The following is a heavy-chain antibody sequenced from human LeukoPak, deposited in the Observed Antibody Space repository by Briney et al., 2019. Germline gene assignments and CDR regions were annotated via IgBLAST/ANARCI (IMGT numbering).Heavy chain of an antibody. Sequence: ASVKVSCHASAYTFTGYYMHWVRHAPGQWLEWMGWINPNSGGTKYAQKFQGRVTMTRDTSISTAYMELSRLRSDDTAVYYCARETVAGTFDYWGQGTLVTVSS. CDR1: AYTFTGYY. D-gene: IGHD6-19*01. J-gene: IGHJ4*02. CDR3: ARETVAGTFDY. V-gene: IGHV1-2*02. CDR2: INPNSGGT.